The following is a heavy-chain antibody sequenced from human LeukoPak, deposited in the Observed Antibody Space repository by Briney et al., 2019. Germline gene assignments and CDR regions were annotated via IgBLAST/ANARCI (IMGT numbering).Heavy chain of an antibody. CDR1: GYTFTGYY. CDR3: ARDGAPSGSYYDILTGYILGWLDH. D-gene: IGHD3-9*01. J-gene: IGHJ4*02. Sequence: ASVKVSCKASGYTFTGYYIHWVRQAPGQGLEWMGWINPKSGGTNYAQKFQGRVTMTRDTSISTAYMELSGLRSDDTAVYYCARDGAPSGSYYDILTGYILGWLDHWGQGTLVTVSS. V-gene: IGHV1-2*02. CDR2: INPKSGGT.